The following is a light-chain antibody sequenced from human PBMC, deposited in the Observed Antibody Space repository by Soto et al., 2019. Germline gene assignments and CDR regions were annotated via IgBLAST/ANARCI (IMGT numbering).Light chain of an antibody. J-gene: IGKJ4*01. Sequence: EIVLTQSPASLSLSPGERATLSCRASQSVSSYLAWYQQKPGQAPRLLIYDASNRAPGIPARFSGSGSGTDFTLTISSLEPEDFAVYYCQQRSKWPLTFGGGNKV. V-gene: IGKV3-11*01. CDR1: QSVSSY. CDR3: QQRSKWPLT. CDR2: DAS.